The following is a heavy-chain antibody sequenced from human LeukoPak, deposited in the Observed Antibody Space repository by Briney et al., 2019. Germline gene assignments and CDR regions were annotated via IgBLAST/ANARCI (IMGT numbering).Heavy chain of an antibody. V-gene: IGHV1-18*01. CDR2: ISTYNGNT. CDR1: GYTFVAYG. J-gene: IGHJ4*02. Sequence: ASVKVSCQASGYTFVAYGINWVRQAPGQGPEWIGWISTYNGNTKYALKFQDRVTLTRDTSTTTAYMELKSLTSDDRAVYYCARASFDHWGQGTLVIVSS. CDR3: ARASFDH.